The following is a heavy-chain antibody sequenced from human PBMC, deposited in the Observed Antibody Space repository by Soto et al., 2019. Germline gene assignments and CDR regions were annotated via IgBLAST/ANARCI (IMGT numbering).Heavy chain of an antibody. D-gene: IGHD3-3*01. CDR3: ARTPHSGYDFHV. CDR2: TRDKTNSYTT. Sequence: EVQLVESGGGLVQPGGSLRLSCAASGFTVSDHYMDWVRQAPGKGLEWVGRTRDKTNSYTTQYAASVKGRFTISRDDSKNSLYLQMNSLRTDDTAVYYCARTPHSGYDFHVWGQGTTVTVSS. V-gene: IGHV3-72*01. CDR1: GFTVSDHY. J-gene: IGHJ6*02.